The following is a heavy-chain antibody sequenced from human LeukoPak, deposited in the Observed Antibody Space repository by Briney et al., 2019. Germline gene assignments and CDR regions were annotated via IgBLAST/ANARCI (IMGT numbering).Heavy chain of an antibody. D-gene: IGHD3-22*01. J-gene: IGHJ5*02. CDR2: IYYSGST. CDR3: ARRPDDYYDSSGFDP. Sequence: PSETLSLTCTVSGGSISSYYWSWIRQPPGKGLEWIGYIYYSGSTNYNPSLKSRVTISVDTSKNQFSLKLSSVTAADTAVYYCARRPDDYYDSSGFDPWGQGTLVTVSS. V-gene: IGHV4-59*08. CDR1: GGSISSYY.